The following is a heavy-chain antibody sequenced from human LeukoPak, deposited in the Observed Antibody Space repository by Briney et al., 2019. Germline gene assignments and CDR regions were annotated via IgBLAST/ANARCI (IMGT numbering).Heavy chain of an antibody. J-gene: IGHJ5*02. CDR2: IYPSGNS. CDR1: GGSISGYY. V-gene: IGHV4-4*09. Sequence: PSETLSLTCTVSGGSISGYYWNWIRQPPGKGLEWLGYIYPSGNSDYNPSLKSRVTISVDTSKNQFSLKLSSVTAADTAVYYCARVPRPSYGSGSYWHWFDPWGQGTLVTVSS. CDR3: ARVPRPSYGSGSYWHWFDP. D-gene: IGHD3-10*01.